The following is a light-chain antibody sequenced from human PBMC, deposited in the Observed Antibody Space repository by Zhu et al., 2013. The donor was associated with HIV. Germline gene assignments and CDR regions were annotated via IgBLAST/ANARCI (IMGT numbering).Light chain of an antibody. V-gene: IGKV3D-15*02. CDR2: SAS. Sequence: EIVMTQSPAALSVSPGERATLSCRASQSVSINLAWYQHKPGQAPRLIIYSASTRATGLPARFSGSGSGTEFTLTITSLEPEDFAMYYCQQYGSPPVLTFGGGTRVEIK. CDR3: QQYGSPPVLT. CDR1: QSVSIN. J-gene: IGKJ4*01.